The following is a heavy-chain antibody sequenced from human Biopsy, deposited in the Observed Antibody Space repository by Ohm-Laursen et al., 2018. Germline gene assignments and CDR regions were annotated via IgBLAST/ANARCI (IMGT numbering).Heavy chain of an antibody. CDR1: GYTFTGYH. CDR2: INAKTGDT. Sequence: GASVKVSCKASGYTFTGYHVHWARQAPGQGLEWMGWINAKTGDTNYAQKFQGRVTMTRDTSISTAYVDLSSLRSDDTAVHYCTRGGYYYDSLAYYYWFDPWGQGTLVTVSS. V-gene: IGHV1-2*02. CDR3: TRGGYYYDSLAYYYWFDP. D-gene: IGHD3-22*01. J-gene: IGHJ5*02.